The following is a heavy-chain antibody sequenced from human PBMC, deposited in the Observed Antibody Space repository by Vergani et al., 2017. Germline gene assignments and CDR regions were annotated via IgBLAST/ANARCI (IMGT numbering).Heavy chain of an antibody. D-gene: IGHD2-15*01. V-gene: IGHV4-34*01. J-gene: IGHJ4*02. CDR1: GGSFSGYY. Sequence: QVQLQQWGAGLLKPSETLSLTCVVYGGSFSGYYWSWIRQPPGKGLEWIGEINHSGSTNYNPSLKSRVTISVDTSKNQFSLKLRSVTAADTAVYYCARDPLECRSGGSCELQQGNDYWGQGTLVTVSS. CDR3: ARDPLECRSGGSCELQQGNDY. CDR2: INHSGST.